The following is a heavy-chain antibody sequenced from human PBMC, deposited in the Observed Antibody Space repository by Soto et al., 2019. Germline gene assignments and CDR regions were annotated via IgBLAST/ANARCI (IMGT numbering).Heavy chain of an antibody. V-gene: IGHV4-39*01. CDR2: IYYSGST. Sequence: SETLSLTCTVSGGSISSSSYYWGWIRQPPGKGLEWIGSIYYSGSTYYNPSLKSRVTISVDTSKNQFSLKLSSVTAADTAVYYCARLHGYCISTSCYGCYGMDVWGQGTTVT. CDR1: GGSISSSSYY. D-gene: IGHD2-2*01. CDR3: ARLHGYCISTSCYGCYGMDV. J-gene: IGHJ6*02.